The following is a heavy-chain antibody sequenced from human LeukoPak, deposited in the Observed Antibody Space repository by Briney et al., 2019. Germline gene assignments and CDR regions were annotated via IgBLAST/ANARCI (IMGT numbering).Heavy chain of an antibody. CDR2: IYRGGGT. D-gene: IGHD6-13*01. CDR3: ARIREDSNSWNDAFDI. CDR1: GFTVSSNY. V-gene: IGHV3-53*01. J-gene: IGHJ3*02. Sequence: PAGGSLRLSCAASGFTVSSNYMSWVSQAPGKGLEWVTVIYRGGGTYYADSVRGRFTISRDNSKKTLYVQMNSLRAEDTAVYYCARIREDSNSWNDAFDIWGQGTMVTVSS.